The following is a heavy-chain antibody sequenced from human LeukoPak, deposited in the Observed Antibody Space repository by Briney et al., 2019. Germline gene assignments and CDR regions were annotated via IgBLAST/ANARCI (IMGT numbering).Heavy chain of an antibody. CDR1: GFTFSSYW. CDR3: ARDGGVGYGYYYGMDV. D-gene: IGHD5-18*01. CDR2: INSDGSTT. V-gene: IGHV3-74*01. Sequence: GGSLRLSCADSGFTFSSYWMHWVRQAPGKGLVWISRINSDGSTTNYADSVKGRFTISRDNAKNSLYLQMNSLRAEDTAVYYCARDGGVGYGYYYGMDVWGQGTTVTVSS. J-gene: IGHJ6*02.